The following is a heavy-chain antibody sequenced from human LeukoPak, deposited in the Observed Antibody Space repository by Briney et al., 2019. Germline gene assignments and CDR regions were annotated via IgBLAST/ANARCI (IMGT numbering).Heavy chain of an antibody. V-gene: IGHV1-46*01. CDR1: GYTFTSYY. CDR2: INPSSGST. CDR3: ARADVPRGLGY. Sequence: GASVKVSCKASGYTFTSYYMHWVRQAPGQGLEWMGIINPSSGSTSYAQKFQGRVTMTRDTSTSTVYMELSSLRSEDTAVYYCARADVPRGLGYWGQGPLVSVSS. J-gene: IGHJ4*02. D-gene: IGHD6-19*01.